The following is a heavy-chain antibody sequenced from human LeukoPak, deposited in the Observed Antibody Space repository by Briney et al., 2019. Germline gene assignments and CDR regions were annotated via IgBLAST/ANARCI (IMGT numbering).Heavy chain of an antibody. D-gene: IGHD3-22*01. CDR2: IYYSGST. Sequence: TSETLSLTCTVSGGSISSYYWSRIRQPPGKGLEWIGYIYYSGSTNYNPSLKSRVTISVDTSKNQFSLKLSSVTAADTAVYYCARYDSSGYYYDGPFDYWGQGTLVTVSS. CDR1: GGSISSYY. V-gene: IGHV4-59*01. CDR3: ARYDSSGYYYDGPFDY. J-gene: IGHJ4*02.